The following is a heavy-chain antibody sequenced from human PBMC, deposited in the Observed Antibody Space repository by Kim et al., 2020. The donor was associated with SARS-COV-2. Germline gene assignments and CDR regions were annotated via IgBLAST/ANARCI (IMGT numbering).Heavy chain of an antibody. CDR3: ARGLYYGSGSSIGY. J-gene: IGHJ4*02. D-gene: IGHD3-10*01. CDR1: GFTFDDYA. V-gene: IGHV3-9*01. CDR2: ISWNSNNI. Sequence: GGSLRLSCAASGFTFDDYAMHWVWQAPGKGLEWVSGISWNSNNIDYAYSVKGRFTISRDNAKNSLYLQMNSLRTEDTALYYCARGLYYGSGSSIGYWGQGTLVTVSS.